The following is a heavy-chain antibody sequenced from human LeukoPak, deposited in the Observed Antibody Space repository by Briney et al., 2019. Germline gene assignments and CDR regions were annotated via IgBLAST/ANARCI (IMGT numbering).Heavy chain of an antibody. Sequence: GGSLRLSCAASGFTFSDHYMDWVRQAPGKGLEWVGRTRNKANSYTTEYAASVKGRFTISRDDSKNSLYLQMNSLRAEDTAVYYCAKDIGAGYNRWSAAFDIWGQGTMVTVSS. J-gene: IGHJ3*02. CDR2: TRNKANSYTT. V-gene: IGHV3-72*01. D-gene: IGHD5-24*01. CDR1: GFTFSDHY. CDR3: AKDIGAGYNRWSAAFDI.